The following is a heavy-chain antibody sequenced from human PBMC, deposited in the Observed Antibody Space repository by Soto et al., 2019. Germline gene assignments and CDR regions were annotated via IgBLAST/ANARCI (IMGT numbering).Heavy chain of an antibody. Sequence: QVQLVQSGAEVKKPGSSVMVSCKASGGTFNTYTISWVRQVPGQGLEWMGGIMPLDAKPTYAQPFLGRLTIAADEHTSTVYIELSSLRSEDTALYYCASLKNWSPAYARIDVWGRGTAVSVSS. J-gene: IGHJ6*02. CDR1: GGTFNTYT. D-gene: IGHD2-8*01. V-gene: IGHV1-69*01. CDR3: ASLKNWSPAYARIDV. CDR2: IMPLDAKP.